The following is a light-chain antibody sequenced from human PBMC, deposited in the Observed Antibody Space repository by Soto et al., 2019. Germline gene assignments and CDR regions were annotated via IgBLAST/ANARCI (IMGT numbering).Light chain of an antibody. J-gene: IGKJ1*01. CDR3: QQYNNWWT. CDR1: QSISSY. CDR2: DAS. Sequence: IVLTQSPHTLSLSPGDRATLSCRASQSISSYLALYQQKPGQSPRLLIYDASNRATGIPARFSGSGSGTEFTLTISSLQSEDFAVYYCQQYNNWWTFGQGTKVDIK. V-gene: IGKV3D-15*01.